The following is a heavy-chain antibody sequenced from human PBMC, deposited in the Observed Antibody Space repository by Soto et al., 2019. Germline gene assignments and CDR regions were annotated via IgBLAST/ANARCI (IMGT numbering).Heavy chain of an antibody. CDR1: GLIFGSYA. V-gene: IGHV3-30-3*01. D-gene: IGHD6-19*01. CDR3: ARDPIYSSQRGYFGY. Sequence: GGSLRHSCAASGLIFGSYAMRWVRQAPGKGLEWVAVISYDGTNKYYADSVKGRFTISRDTSKNTLYLQMNSLRAEDTAIYYCARDPIYSSQRGYFGYWGQGALVTVSS. CDR2: ISYDGTNK. J-gene: IGHJ4*02.